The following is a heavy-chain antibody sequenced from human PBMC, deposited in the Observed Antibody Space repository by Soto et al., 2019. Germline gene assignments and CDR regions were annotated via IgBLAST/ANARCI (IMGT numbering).Heavy chain of an antibody. V-gene: IGHV1-3*01. CDR2: INAGNGNT. D-gene: IGHD2-2*01. Sequence: AASLKVSCKASGYAFTIYAMHCVRQAPGQGLEWMGWINAGNGNTKYSQKFQGRVTITRDTSASTAYMELSSLRSEDTAVYYCARDKYCSSTSCYLPIPLEDHAFDIWGQPTMVTV. CDR3: ARDKYCSSTSCYLPIPLEDHAFDI. CDR1: GYAFTIYA. J-gene: IGHJ3*02.